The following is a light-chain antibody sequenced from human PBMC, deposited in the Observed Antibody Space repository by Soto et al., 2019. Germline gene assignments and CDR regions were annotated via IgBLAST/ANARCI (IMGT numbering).Light chain of an antibody. Sequence: EIVLTQSPGTLSLSAVEIATLSFRASQSVASSHLAWYRQKPGQTPRLLIYDASSRATGIPDRISGSGSGTDFTLTISRLEPEDFAVYYCQQYGSAPFTFGPGTKVDIK. CDR3: QQYGSAPFT. CDR1: QSVASSH. J-gene: IGKJ3*01. CDR2: DAS. V-gene: IGKV3-20*01.